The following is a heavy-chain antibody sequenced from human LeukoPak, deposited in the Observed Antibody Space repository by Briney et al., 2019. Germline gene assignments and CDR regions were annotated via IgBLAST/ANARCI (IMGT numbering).Heavy chain of an antibody. V-gene: IGHV3-7*01. CDR1: GFTFSSYW. CDR2: IKEHGSEK. CDR3: VRYYCRTTTWYMFEY. D-gene: IGHD2-2*01. Sequence: GGSLRLSCAASGFTFSSYWMSWVRQAPGKGLEWVAIIKEHGSEKYYVDSVKGRFTISRDNAENSLYLQMNSLRAEDTAVYYCVRYYCRTTTWYMFEYWGQGTLVTVSS. J-gene: IGHJ4*02.